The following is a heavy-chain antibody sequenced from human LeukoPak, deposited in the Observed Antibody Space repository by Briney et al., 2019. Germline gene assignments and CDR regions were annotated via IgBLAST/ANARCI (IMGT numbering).Heavy chain of an antibody. J-gene: IGHJ5*02. CDR3: ARCIGSSSFARWFDP. V-gene: IGHV4-59*01. CDR1: GGSLSSYY. D-gene: IGHD6-6*01. CDR2: IYYRGST. Sequence: PSETLSLTCTVSGGSLSSYYCSWIRQPPGKGLEWIGYIYYRGSTSYNPSLRSRVTISVDTSKNQFSLKLSSVTAADTAVYYCARCIGSSSFARWFDPWGQGTLVTVSS.